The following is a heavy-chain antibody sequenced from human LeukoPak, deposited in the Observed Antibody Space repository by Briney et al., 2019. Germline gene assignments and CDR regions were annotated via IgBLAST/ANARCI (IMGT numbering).Heavy chain of an antibody. V-gene: IGHV4-4*07. J-gene: IGHJ3*02. CDR1: GGSISSYY. Sequence: RTSETLSLTCTVSGGSISSYYWSWIRQPAGKGLEWIGRIYTSGSTNYNPSLKSRVTMSVDTSKNQFSLKLSSVTAADTAVYYCARDYYDSSGYWYGAFDIWGQGTMVTVSS. D-gene: IGHD3-22*01. CDR2: IYTSGST. CDR3: ARDYYDSSGYWYGAFDI.